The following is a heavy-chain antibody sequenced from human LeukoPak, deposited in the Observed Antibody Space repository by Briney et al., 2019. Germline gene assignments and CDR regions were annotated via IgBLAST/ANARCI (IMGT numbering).Heavy chain of an antibody. CDR3: ARSMGAYCGGDCDPLDY. J-gene: IGHJ4*02. V-gene: IGHV1-2*02. Sequence: ASVKVSCKASGYTFTGNYMHWVRQAPGQGLEWMGWINPNSGGTNYAQKFQGRVTMTRDTSIGTAYMELNRLRSDDTAVYYCARSMGAYCGGDCDPLDYWGQGTLVTVSS. CDR2: INPNSGGT. CDR1: GYTFTGNY. D-gene: IGHD2-21*02.